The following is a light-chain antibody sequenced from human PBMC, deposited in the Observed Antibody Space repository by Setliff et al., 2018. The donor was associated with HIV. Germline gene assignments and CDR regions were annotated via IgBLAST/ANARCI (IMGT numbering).Light chain of an antibody. J-gene: IGLJ2*01. CDR1: SSDVGGYNY. Sequence: QSALPQPPSASGSPGQSVTISCTGTSSDVGGYNYVSWYQQHPGKAPQVMIYEVNKRPSGVPDRFSGSKSGNTASLTVSGLQADDEADYYCSSYAGSNNMIFGGGTKLTVL. CDR3: SSYAGSNNMI. CDR2: EVN. V-gene: IGLV2-8*01.